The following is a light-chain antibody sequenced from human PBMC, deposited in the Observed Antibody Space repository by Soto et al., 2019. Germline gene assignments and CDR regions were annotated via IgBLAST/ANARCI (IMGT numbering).Light chain of an antibody. CDR3: SSYTSSSTPRDV. CDR2: DVS. V-gene: IGLV2-14*01. Sequence: QSALTQTASVSGSPGQSITISCTGTSSDVGGYNYVSWYQQHPGKAPKLMIYDVSNRPSGVSNRFSGSKSGNTASLTISGLQAEDEDDYYCSSYTSSSTPRDVFGTGTKLTVL. J-gene: IGLJ1*01. CDR1: SSDVGGYNY.